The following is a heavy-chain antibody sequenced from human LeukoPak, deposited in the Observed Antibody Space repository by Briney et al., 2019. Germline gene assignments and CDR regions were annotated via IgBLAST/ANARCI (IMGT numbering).Heavy chain of an antibody. CDR1: AGPFSDPY. Sequence: PSETLSLTCTLYAGPFSDPYGSWIRQSPGKGLEWIGEVNHLGGSNYNPSLKSRVTISVDTPEKQFSLKLSSVTAADTAVYYCATSTIRGGIAYWGRGTLVAVSS. D-gene: IGHD3-10*01. CDR2: VNHLGGS. CDR3: ATSTIRGGIAY. J-gene: IGHJ4*02. V-gene: IGHV4-34*01.